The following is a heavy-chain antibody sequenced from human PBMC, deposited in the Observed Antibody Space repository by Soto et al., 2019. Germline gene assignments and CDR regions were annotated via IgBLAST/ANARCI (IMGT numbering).Heavy chain of an antibody. Sequence: ASVKVSCKASGFTFTSSAVQWVRQARGQGLEWMGRIDVSSGNTNYAQKFQERVTMTRDKSTSTVYMELSSLRFEDTAVYYCAREPLGNYFDYWGQGTLVTVSS. J-gene: IGHJ4*02. CDR3: AREPLGNYFDY. V-gene: IGHV1-58*01. CDR2: IDVSSGNT. D-gene: IGHD1-26*01. CDR1: GFTFTSSA.